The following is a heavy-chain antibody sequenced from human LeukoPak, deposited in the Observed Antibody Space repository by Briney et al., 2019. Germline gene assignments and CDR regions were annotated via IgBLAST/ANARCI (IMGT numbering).Heavy chain of an antibody. Sequence: GGSLRLSCAASGFTVSSNYMSWVRQAPGKGLEWVSVIYSGGSTYYADSVKGRFTISRDNSKDTLYLQMNSLTAEDTAVYYCARVGVVPAAIPDGFDIWGQGTMVTVSS. D-gene: IGHD2-2*01. J-gene: IGHJ3*02. CDR2: IYSGGST. V-gene: IGHV3-53*01. CDR1: GFTVSSNY. CDR3: ARVGVVPAAIPDGFDI.